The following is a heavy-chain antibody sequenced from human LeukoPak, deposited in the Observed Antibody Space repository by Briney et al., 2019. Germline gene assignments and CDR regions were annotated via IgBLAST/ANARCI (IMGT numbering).Heavy chain of an antibody. J-gene: IGHJ4*02. D-gene: IGHD3-22*01. CDR2: VNHSGST. V-gene: IGHV4-34*01. CDR1: GGSFSAYY. CDR3: ARGTYYDSSGYIDY. Sequence: SETLSLTCGVYGGSFSAYYWSWIRQPPGKGLEWIGEVNHSGSTNYNPSLKSRVTISVDTSKNQFSLKLSSVTAADTAVHYCARGTYYDSSGYIDYRGQGTLVTVSS.